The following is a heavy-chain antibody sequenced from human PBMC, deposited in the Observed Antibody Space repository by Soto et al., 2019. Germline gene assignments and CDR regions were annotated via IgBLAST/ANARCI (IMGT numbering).Heavy chain of an antibody. CDR1: GFTFSSYS. CDR3: ARSPSMVAPCLFG. D-gene: IGHD2-15*01. Sequence: GESLKISCAASGFTFSSYSMNWVRQAPGKGLEWVSYISSSSSTIYYADSVKGRFTISRDNAKNSLYLQMNSLRDEDTAVYYCARSPSMVAPCLFGRGQGTLVTSPQ. CDR2: ISSSSSTI. V-gene: IGHV3-48*02. J-gene: IGHJ4*02.